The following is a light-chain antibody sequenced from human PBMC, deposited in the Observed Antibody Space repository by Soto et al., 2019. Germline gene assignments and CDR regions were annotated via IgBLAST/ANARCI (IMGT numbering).Light chain of an antibody. J-gene: IGKJ1*01. CDR1: QSVSSSY. CDR2: GAS. CDR3: QQYGSSLWT. V-gene: IGKV3-20*01. Sequence: EIVLTQSPGTLSLSPGERATLSCRASQSVSSSYLAWYQQKPGQAPRPLIYGASSRATGIPDRFSGSGSGTDFTLTISRLEPEDFEVYYCQQYGSSLWTFGQGTKVEI.